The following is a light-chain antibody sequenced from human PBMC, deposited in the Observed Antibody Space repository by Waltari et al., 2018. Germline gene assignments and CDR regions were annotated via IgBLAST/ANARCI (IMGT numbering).Light chain of an antibody. CDR1: QTINYNF. CDR3: QQYDGSILT. V-gene: IGKV3-20*01. Sequence: CRASQTINYNFLVWYQQKPGQAPRLLIHGASSRATGFPDRFSGSGSGTDFTLTISRLEPEDVAVYYCQQYDGSILTFGGGTKVEI. CDR2: GAS. J-gene: IGKJ4*01.